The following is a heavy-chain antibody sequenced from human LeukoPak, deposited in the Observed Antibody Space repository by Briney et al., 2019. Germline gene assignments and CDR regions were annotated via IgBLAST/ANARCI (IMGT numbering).Heavy chain of an antibody. Sequence: PSETLSLTCTVSGGSISSSSYYWGWIRQPPGKGLEWIGSIYYSGSTYYNPSLKSRVTISVDTSKNQFSLKLSSVTAADTAVYYCARAHSSSWYPYYYYGMDVWGQGTTVTVS. CDR1: GGSISSSSYY. J-gene: IGHJ6*02. CDR3: ARAHSSSWYPYYYYGMDV. V-gene: IGHV4-39*01. CDR2: IYYSGST. D-gene: IGHD6-13*01.